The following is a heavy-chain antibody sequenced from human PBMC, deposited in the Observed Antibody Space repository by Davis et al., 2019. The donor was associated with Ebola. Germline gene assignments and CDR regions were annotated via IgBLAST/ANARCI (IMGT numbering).Heavy chain of an antibody. CDR1: EFTFTTYV. Sequence: PGGSLRLSCAASEFTFTTYVMHWVRQAPGKGLEWVSSISSSSSYIYYADSVKGRFTISRDNAKNSLYLQMNSLRAEDTAVYYCARGGWYYFDSWGQGTLVTVSS. CDR2: ISSSSSYI. V-gene: IGHV3-21*01. CDR3: ARGGWYYFDS. D-gene: IGHD6-19*01. J-gene: IGHJ4*02.